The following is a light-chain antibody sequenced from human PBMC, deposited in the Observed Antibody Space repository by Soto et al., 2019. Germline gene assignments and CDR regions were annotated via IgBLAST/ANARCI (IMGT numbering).Light chain of an antibody. Sequence: SVLTHPPSASWSPGDSVTISCTGTSSDVGAYNYVSWYQQHPGEAPKLMIYEVSYRPSGVPDRFSGSKSGNTASLTVSGLQAEDEADYYCSSYAGSSTVFGTGTKVTVL. CDR3: SSYAGSSTV. J-gene: IGLJ1*01. CDR2: EVS. V-gene: IGLV2-8*01. CDR1: SSDVGAYNY.